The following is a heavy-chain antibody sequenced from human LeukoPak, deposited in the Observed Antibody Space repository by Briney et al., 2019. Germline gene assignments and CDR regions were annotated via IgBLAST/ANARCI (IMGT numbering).Heavy chain of an antibody. CDR1: GGTFSSYA. CDR2: IIPILGIA. Sequence: VASVKVSCKASGGTFSSYAISWVRQAPGQGLEWMGRIIPILGIANYAQKFQGRVTITADKSTSTAYMELSSLRSEDTAVYYCARCYDILTGYFDYWGQGTLVTVSS. J-gene: IGHJ4*02. D-gene: IGHD3-9*01. CDR3: ARCYDILTGYFDY. V-gene: IGHV1-69*04.